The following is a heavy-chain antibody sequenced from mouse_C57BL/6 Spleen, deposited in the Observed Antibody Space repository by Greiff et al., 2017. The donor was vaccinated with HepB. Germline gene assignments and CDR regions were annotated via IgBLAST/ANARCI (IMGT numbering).Heavy chain of an antibody. CDR3: ARVSITTVVVHWYFDV. J-gene: IGHJ1*03. Sequence: DVKLQESGPSLVRPSQTLSLTCTVTGFSINSDCYWIWIRQFPGNKLEYIGYTFYSGITYYNPSLESRTYITRDTSKNQFSLKLSSVTTENTATYYCARVSITTVVVHWYFDVWGTGTTVTVSS. D-gene: IGHD1-1*01. V-gene: IGHV3-3*01. CDR1: GFSINSDCY. CDR2: TFYSGIT.